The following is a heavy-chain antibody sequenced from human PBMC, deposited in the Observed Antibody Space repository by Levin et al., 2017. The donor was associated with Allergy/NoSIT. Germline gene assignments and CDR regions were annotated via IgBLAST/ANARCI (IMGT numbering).Heavy chain of an antibody. Sequence: PSETLPLTCTVSGGSISSYYWSWIRQPPGKGLEWIGYIYYSGSTNYNPSLKSRVTISVDTSKNQFSLKLSSVTAADTAVYYCARASSSGWRGGWYFDYWGQGTLVTVSS. V-gene: IGHV4-59*01. D-gene: IGHD6-19*01. CDR2: IYYSGST. J-gene: IGHJ4*02. CDR1: GGSISSYY. CDR3: ARASSSGWRGGWYFDY.